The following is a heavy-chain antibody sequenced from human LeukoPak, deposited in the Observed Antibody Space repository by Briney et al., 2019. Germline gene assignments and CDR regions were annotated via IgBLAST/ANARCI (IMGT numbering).Heavy chain of an antibody. CDR3: ARGTVTTEYFQP. V-gene: IGHV4-59*01. Sequence: PSETLSLTCTVSGGSIGGYYGSWIRQPPGKGLEWIGYIYYTGSTNYNPSLKSRVTMSVDTSKNHFSLKLSSVTAADTAVYYCARGTVTTEYFQPWGQGTLVTVSS. J-gene: IGHJ1*01. CDR2: IYYTGST. CDR1: GGSIGGYY. D-gene: IGHD4-17*01.